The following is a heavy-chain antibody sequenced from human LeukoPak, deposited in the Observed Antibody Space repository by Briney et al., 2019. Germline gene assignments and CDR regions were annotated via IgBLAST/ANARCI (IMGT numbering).Heavy chain of an antibody. Sequence: GASVKVSCKASGYTFTSYGISWVRQAPGQGLEWMGWINPNSGGTNYAQKFQGRVTMTRDTSISTAYMELSRLRSDDTAVYYCARVNYYDSSVPDYWGQGTLVTVSS. CDR1: GYTFTSYG. CDR2: INPNSGGT. D-gene: IGHD3-22*01. CDR3: ARVNYYDSSVPDY. J-gene: IGHJ4*02. V-gene: IGHV1-2*02.